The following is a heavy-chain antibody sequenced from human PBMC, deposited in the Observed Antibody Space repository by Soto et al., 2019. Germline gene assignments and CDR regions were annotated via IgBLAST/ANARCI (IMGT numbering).Heavy chain of an antibody. Sequence: GGSLRLSCAASGFTFGNYVMHWVRQAPGKGLVWVSRVSHDGSTTSYADSVKGRFTISRDNSKNTLYLQMNSLRDEDAAVYYCARDLDWVLYDYWGQGTPVTVS. CDR1: GFTFGNYV. V-gene: IGHV3-74*01. CDR2: VSHDGSTT. D-gene: IGHD3-3*01. J-gene: IGHJ4*02. CDR3: ARDLDWVLYDY.